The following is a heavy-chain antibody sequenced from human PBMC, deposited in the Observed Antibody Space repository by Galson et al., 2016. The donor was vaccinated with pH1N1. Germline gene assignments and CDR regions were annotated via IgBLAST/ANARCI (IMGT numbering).Heavy chain of an antibody. CDR3: ARGKGYKLPYTWFDT. J-gene: IGHJ5*02. V-gene: IGHV1-69*13. Sequence: SVKVSCKASGAPFSSYAISWLRQAPGQGLEWMGGIIGMFGTTHYAQKFQGRLTIIADEPTSTAYMELSSLTSDDSAVYYCARGKGYKLPYTWFDTWGQGTLVIVSS. D-gene: IGHD1-1*01. CDR2: IIGMFGTT. CDR1: GAPFSSYA.